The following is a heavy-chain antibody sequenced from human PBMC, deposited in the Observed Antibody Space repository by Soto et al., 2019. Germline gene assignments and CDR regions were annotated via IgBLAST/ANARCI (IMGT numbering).Heavy chain of an antibody. CDR1: GFTFNNYA. CDR3: ARSLTPRAGYFDY. CDR2: ISYDGSNK. V-gene: IGHV3-30-3*01. J-gene: IGHJ4*02. Sequence: QVQLVESGGGVVQPGRSLTLSCTASGFTFNNYAMHWVRQAPGKGLEWVAVISYDGSNKDDADSVKGRFTSSRDNSKNTLYLQMNSLRAEDTAVYYCARSLTPRAGYFDYWGQGTLVTVSS.